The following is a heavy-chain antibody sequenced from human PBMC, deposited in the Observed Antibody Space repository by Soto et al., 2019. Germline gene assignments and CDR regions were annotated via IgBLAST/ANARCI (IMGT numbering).Heavy chain of an antibody. V-gene: IGHV2-70*01. D-gene: IGHD2-2*01. Sequence: SGPTLVNPTQTLTLTCTFSGFSLSTSGMCVSWIRQPPGKALEWLALIDWDDDKYYSTSLKTRLTISKDTSKNQVVLTMTNMDPVDTATYYCAQTNCYRAPYYYYYGMDVWGQGTTVTVSS. CDR3: AQTNCYRAPYYYYYGMDV. CDR2: IDWDDDK. J-gene: IGHJ6*02. CDR1: GFSLSTSGMC.